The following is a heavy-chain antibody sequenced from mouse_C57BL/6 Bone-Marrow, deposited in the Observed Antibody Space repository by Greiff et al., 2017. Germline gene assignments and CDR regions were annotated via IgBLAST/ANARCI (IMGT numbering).Heavy chain of an antibody. J-gene: IGHJ4*01. Sequence: VQLKQSGPELVKPGASVKISCKASGYTFTDYYMNWVKQSHGKSLEWIGDINPNNGGTSYNQKFKGKATLTVDKSSSTAYMELRSLTSEDSAVYYCARFPHYYGSSSYAMDYWGQGTSVTVSS. V-gene: IGHV1-26*01. CDR3: ARFPHYYGSSSYAMDY. CDR1: GYTFTDYY. D-gene: IGHD1-1*01. CDR2: INPNNGGT.